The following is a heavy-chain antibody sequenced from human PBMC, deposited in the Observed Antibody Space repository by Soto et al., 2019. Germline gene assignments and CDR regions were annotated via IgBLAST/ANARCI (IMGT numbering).Heavy chain of an antibody. CDR1: GFSFSSYL. Sequence: GGSLRLSCAASGFSFSSYLMNWVRQAPGKGLEWVANIKQDGSQKYYVDSVKGRFTISRDNAKNSLYLQMNSLRAEDTAIYYCARSNYDFWSGGSLDIRGQGTMVTVSS. CDR2: IKQDGSQK. CDR3: ARSNYDFWSGGSLDI. D-gene: IGHD3-3*01. V-gene: IGHV3-7*03. J-gene: IGHJ3*02.